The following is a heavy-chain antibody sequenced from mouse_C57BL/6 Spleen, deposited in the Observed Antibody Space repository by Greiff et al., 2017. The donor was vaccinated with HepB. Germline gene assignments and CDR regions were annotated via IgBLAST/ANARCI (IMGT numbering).Heavy chain of an antibody. Sequence: VQLQQSGPELVKPGASVKIPCKASGYTFTDYNMDWVKQSHGKSLEWIGDINPNNGGTIYNQKFKGKATLTVDKSSSTAYMELRRLASEDTAVDYCERRCITTAYYYAMDYLGRGTSVTVSS. V-gene: IGHV1-18*01. CDR3: ERRCITTAYYYAMDY. D-gene: IGHD1-1*01. CDR1: GYTFTDYN. J-gene: IGHJ4*01. CDR2: INPNNGGT.